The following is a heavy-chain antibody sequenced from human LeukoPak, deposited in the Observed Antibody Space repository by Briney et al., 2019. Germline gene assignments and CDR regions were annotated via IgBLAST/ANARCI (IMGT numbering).Heavy chain of an antibody. CDR2: IKQDGSEQ. CDR3: ARPLMYYYGSETYFWFDP. Sequence: SGGSLRLSYAASGFTFTTYWMGWVRQAPGKGLEWVANIKQDGSEQYYVDSVKGRFTISRDNAKNSLSLQMNSLRAEDTAVYYCARPLMYYYGSETYFWFDPWGQGTLVTVSS. J-gene: IGHJ5*02. CDR1: GFTFTTYW. V-gene: IGHV3-7*01. D-gene: IGHD3-10*01.